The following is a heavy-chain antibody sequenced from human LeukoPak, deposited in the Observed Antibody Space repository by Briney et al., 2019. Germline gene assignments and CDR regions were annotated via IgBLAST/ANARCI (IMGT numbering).Heavy chain of an antibody. J-gene: IGHJ4*02. CDR3: AKDSVWFGDLLN. V-gene: IGHV3-48*03. D-gene: IGHD3-10*01. CDR2: IGTSVNAI. CDR1: GVSFSGFD. Sequence: PGGSLRLSCAASGVSFSGFDMNWVRQAPGKGLEWIAHIGTSVNAIYYAASVKGRFTISRDNARDSLSLQMDSLRVEDTGVYYCAKDSVWFGDLLNWGQGALVIVSS.